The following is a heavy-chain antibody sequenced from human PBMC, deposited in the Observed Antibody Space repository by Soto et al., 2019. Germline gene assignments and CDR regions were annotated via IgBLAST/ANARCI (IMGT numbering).Heavy chain of an antibody. Sequence: SETLSLTCTVSGGSISSGGYYWSWIRQHPGKGLEWIGYIYYSGSTYYNPSLKSRVTISVDTSKNQFSLKLSSVTAADTAVYYCARGAEYGSGIHFAYWGQGTLVTVSS. CDR2: IYYSGST. CDR1: GGSISSGGYY. J-gene: IGHJ4*02. D-gene: IGHD4-17*01. CDR3: ARGAEYGSGIHFAY. V-gene: IGHV4-31*03.